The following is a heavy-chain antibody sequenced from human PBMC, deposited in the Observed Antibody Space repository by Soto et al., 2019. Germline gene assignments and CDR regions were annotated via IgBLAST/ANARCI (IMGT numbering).Heavy chain of an antibody. CDR3: ARGDIVVVPAADRNWYFDL. D-gene: IGHD2-2*01. Sequence: QVQLVQSGAEVKKPGASVKVSCKASGYTFTSYDINWVRQATGQGLEWMGWMNPNSGNTGYAQKFQGRVTMTRNTSISKAYMELSSLRSEDTAVYYCARGDIVVVPAADRNWYFDLWGRGTLVTVSS. V-gene: IGHV1-8*01. CDR2: MNPNSGNT. CDR1: GYTFTSYD. J-gene: IGHJ2*01.